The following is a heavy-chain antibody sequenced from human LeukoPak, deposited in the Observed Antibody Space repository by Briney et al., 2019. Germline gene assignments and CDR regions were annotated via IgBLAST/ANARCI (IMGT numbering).Heavy chain of an antibody. Sequence: GGSLRLSCAASGFTFSSYGMHWVRQAPGKGLEWVAVIWYDGSNKYYADSVKGRFTISRDNSKNTLYLQMNSLRAEDTAVYYCAKDAPYGDDAFDIWGQGTMVTVSS. D-gene: IGHD2-8*01. J-gene: IGHJ3*02. CDR2: IWYDGSNK. V-gene: IGHV3-33*06. CDR1: GFTFSSYG. CDR3: AKDAPYGDDAFDI.